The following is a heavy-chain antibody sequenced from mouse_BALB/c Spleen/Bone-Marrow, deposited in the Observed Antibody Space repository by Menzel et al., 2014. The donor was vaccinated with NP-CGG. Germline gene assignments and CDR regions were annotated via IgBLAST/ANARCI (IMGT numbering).Heavy chain of an antibody. CDR1: GFTFTSYW. D-gene: IGHD2-1*01. Sequence: VQLQQSGAELVKPGASVKLSCMASGFTFTSYWIHWVKPRPGQGPEWIGEINPSNGRTNYNEKFKSKATLTDDKSSSTAYMQLSSLTSEDSAVYYCARDGNYRYAMDYWGQGTSLTVSS. J-gene: IGHJ4*01. V-gene: IGHV1S81*02. CDR2: INPSNGRT. CDR3: ARDGNYRYAMDY.